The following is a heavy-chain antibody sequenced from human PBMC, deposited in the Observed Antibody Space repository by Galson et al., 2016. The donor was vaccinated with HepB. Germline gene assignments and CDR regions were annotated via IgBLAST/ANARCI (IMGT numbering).Heavy chain of an antibody. J-gene: IGHJ4*02. CDR1: GYTFTYYY. V-gene: IGHV1-46*01. Sequence: SVKVSCKASGYTFTYYYMHWVRQAPGQGLEWMGIINPNGGSTTYAQNFQGRLTMTRDTSTSTVYMELSSLRSDDTAVYYCARGDHDILTAYYGSAGYWGQGTLVTVSS. D-gene: IGHD3-9*01. CDR2: INPNGGST. CDR3: ARGDHDILTAYYGSAGY.